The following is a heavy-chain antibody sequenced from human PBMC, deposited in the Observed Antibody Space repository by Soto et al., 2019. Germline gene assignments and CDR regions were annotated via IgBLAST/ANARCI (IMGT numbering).Heavy chain of an antibody. V-gene: IGHV4-31*03. CDR2: IYYSGST. Sequence: SETLSLTCTVSGGSISSGGYYWSWIRQHPGKGLEWIGYIYYSGSTYYNPSLKSRVTISVDTSKNQFSLKLSSVTAADTAAYYCARDLGDFWSGLYGMDVWGQGTTVTVSS. J-gene: IGHJ6*02. D-gene: IGHD3-3*01. CDR1: GGSISSGGYY. CDR3: ARDLGDFWSGLYGMDV.